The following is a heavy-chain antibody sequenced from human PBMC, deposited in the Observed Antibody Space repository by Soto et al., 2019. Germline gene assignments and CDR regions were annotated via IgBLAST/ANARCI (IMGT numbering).Heavy chain of an antibody. Sequence: ASVKVSCKASGYTFTNYGIHWVRQAPGQRLERMGCINADNGNTKYSQKFQGRVSIIRDTFASTPYKQMSSLRSEDTAVYYCARDFSGRSYFFDYWGQG. D-gene: IGHD3-10*01. J-gene: IGHJ4*02. V-gene: IGHV1-3*01. CDR2: INADNGNT. CDR3: ARDFSGRSYFFDY. CDR1: GYTFTNYG.